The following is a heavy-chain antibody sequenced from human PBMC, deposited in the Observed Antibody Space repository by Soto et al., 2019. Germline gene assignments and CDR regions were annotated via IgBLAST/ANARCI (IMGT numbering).Heavy chain of an antibody. CDR3: ARAELESTGWHQFDI. CDR2: VSHSGNT. Sequence: SETLSLTCTVSGGSFTGHFWSWVRQPPGKGLEWIGEVSHSGNTKYHPSLRSRVTLSVDSSKNQISLALTSVAAADTAVYYCARAELESTGWHQFDIWGQGTLVTVSS. V-gene: IGHV4-34*01. J-gene: IGHJ4*02. D-gene: IGHD3-3*01. CDR1: GGSFTGHF.